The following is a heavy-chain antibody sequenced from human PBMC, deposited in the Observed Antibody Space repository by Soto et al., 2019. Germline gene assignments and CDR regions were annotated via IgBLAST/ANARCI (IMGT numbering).Heavy chain of an antibody. CDR2: IYYSGST. J-gene: IGHJ6*04. CDR3: ASDPQLIKHDNYYYYGMDV. V-gene: IGHV4-59*11. Sequence: SETLSLTCTVSGGSISSHYWSWIRQPPGKGLEWIGYIYYSGSTNYNPSLKSRVTISVDTSKNQFSLKMSSVTAADTAAYYCASDPQLIKHDNYYYYGMDVRGAGNTVTVAP. D-gene: IGHD1-1*01. CDR1: GGSISSHY.